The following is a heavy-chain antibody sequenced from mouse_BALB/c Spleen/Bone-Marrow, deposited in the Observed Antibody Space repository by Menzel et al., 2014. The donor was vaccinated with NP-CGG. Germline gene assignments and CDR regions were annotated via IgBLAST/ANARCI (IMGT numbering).Heavy chain of an antibody. CDR3: ARRERGGWFFDV. Sequence: EVHLVESGGGLVQPGGSLKLSCAASGFTFSSYTLSWVRQTPEKRLEWVAFISHGGISAYYADTVKGRFTISRDNAKNTLYLQMSSLKAEDTAICHCARRERGGWFFDVWGAGTTVTVSS. V-gene: IGHV5-12-2*01. CDR2: ISHGGISA. CDR1: GFTFSSYT. J-gene: IGHJ1*01.